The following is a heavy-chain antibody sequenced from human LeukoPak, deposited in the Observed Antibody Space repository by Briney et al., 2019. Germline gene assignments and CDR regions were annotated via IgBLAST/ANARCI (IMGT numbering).Heavy chain of an antibody. CDR3: ARGGGSRRIITMVLGARRDAFDI. D-gene: IGHD3-10*01. J-gene: IGHJ3*02. V-gene: IGHV4-34*01. CDR1: GGSFSGYY. Sequence: SETLSLTCAVYGGSFSGYYWSWIRQPPGKGLEWIGEINHSGSTNYNPSLKSRVTISVDTSKNQFSLKLSPVTAADTAVYYCARGGGSRRIITMVLGARRDAFDIWGQGTMVTVSS. CDR2: INHSGST.